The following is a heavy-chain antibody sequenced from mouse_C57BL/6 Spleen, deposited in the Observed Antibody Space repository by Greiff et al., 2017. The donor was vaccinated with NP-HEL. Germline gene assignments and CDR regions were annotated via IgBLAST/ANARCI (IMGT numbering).Heavy chain of an antibody. CDR3: ARIDTTVVAHWYFDV. V-gene: IGHV1-39*01. D-gene: IGHD1-1*01. CDR1: GYSFTDYN. CDR2: INPNYGTT. J-gene: IGHJ1*03. Sequence: VQLKESGPELVKPGASVKISCKASGYSFTDYNMNWVKQSNGKSLEWIGVINPNYGTTSYNQKFKGKATLTVDQSSSTAYMQLNSLTSEDSAVYYCARIDTTVVAHWYFDVWGTGTTVTVSS.